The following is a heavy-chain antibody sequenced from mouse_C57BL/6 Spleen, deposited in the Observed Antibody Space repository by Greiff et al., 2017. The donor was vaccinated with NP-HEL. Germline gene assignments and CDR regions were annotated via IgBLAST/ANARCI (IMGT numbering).Heavy chain of an antibody. V-gene: IGHV1-72*01. Sequence: QVQLQQPGAELVKPGASVKLSCKASGYTFTSYWMHWVKQRPGRGLEWIGRIDPYSGGTKYNEKFKSKATLTVDKPSSTAYMQLSSLTSEDSAVYYCARHYDYPYYAMDYWGQGTSVTVSS. D-gene: IGHD2-4*01. CDR1: GYTFTSYW. CDR2: IDPYSGGT. J-gene: IGHJ4*01. CDR3: ARHYDYPYYAMDY.